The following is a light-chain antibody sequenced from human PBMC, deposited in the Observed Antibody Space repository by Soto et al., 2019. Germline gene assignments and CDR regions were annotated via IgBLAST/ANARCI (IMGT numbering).Light chain of an antibody. CDR1: QSVSSSY. CDR3: QQYASARRT. J-gene: IGKJ2*01. CDR2: HAS. V-gene: IGKV3-20*01. Sequence: EIVLTQSPGTLSLSPGERATLSCRASQSVSSSYLAWYQHKPGQAPRLLIYHASNRATGIPDRFSGSGSGTDFTLTISRLEPEDFAMYYCQQYASARRTFGQGTNLEIK.